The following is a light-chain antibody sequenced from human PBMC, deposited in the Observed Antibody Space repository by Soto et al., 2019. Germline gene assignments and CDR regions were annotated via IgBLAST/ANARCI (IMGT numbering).Light chain of an antibody. CDR2: EVS. CDR3: SSYTSTKVL. J-gene: IGLJ2*01. CDR1: SSDVGAYDF. V-gene: IGLV2-14*01. Sequence: QSVLTQPASVSGSPGQSATISCTGTSSDVGAYDFVSWYQQHPGKAPKVMIYEVSDRPSGVSNRFSGSKSGNTASLTISGLQAEDEAHYYCSSYTSTKVLFGGGTKLTVL.